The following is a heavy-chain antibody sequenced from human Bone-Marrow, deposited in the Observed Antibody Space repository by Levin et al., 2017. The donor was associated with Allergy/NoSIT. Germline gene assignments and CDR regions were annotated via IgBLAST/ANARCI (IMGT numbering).Heavy chain of an antibody. Sequence: GGSLRLSCTASGFTLSTNYMSWVRQAPGKGREWVSLIYTAGATYYADSVKGRFTISRDNSKNKLFLQMNSLSADDPALYFCARDWPFGSGPYDAFDIWGTGTMVTVSS. V-gene: IGHV3-53*01. J-gene: IGHJ3*02. CDR1: GFTLSTNY. D-gene: IGHD3-10*01. CDR3: ARDWPFGSGPYDAFDI. CDR2: IYTAGAT.